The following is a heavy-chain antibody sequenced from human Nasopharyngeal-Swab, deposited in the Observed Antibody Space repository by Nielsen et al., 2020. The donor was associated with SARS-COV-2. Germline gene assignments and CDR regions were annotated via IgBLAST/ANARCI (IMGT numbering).Heavy chain of an antibody. V-gene: IGHV4-39*07. CDR1: GGSISSSSYY. Sequence: SETLSLTCTVSGGSISSSSYYWGWIRQPPGKGLEWIGSIYYSGSTYYNPSLKSRVTISVDTSKNHFSLKLRSVTAADTAVYYCARERGRGGIWNYYYYYMDVWGKGTTVTVSS. J-gene: IGHJ6*03. CDR2: IYYSGST. D-gene: IGHD3-10*01. CDR3: ARERGRGGIWNYYYYYMDV.